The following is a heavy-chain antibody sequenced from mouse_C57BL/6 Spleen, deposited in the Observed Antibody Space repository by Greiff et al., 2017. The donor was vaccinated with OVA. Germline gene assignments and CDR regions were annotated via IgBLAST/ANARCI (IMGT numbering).Heavy chain of an antibody. J-gene: IGHJ4*01. Sequence: QVQLQQSGAELVRPGTSVKVSCKASGYAFTNYLIEWVKQRPGQGLEWIGVINPGSGGTNYNEKFKGTATLTADKSSCTAYMQLSSLPSEVSVVSFGARGGIRRGGNAKDYWGQGTSVTVSS. V-gene: IGHV1-54*01. D-gene: IGHD2-12*01. CDR3: ARGGIRRGGNAKDY. CDR2: INPGSGGT. CDR1: GYAFTNYL.